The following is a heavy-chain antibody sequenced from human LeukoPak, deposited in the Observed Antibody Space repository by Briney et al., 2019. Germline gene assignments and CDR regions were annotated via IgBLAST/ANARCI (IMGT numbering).Heavy chain of an antibody. CDR1: GGFISSRGYY. D-gene: IGHD3-10*01. CDR2: LYYSGST. V-gene: IGHV4-39*07. J-gene: IGHJ4*02. Sequence: SETVSLTCTVSGGFISSRGYYWGWIRQPPGKGLGWVGSLYYSGSTYYNPSLKSRVTISVDTSKNHFSLRLSSVTAADTAVYYCARESPLGGSGSYLFEFWGQGTLVTVSS. CDR3: ARESPLGGSGSYLFEF.